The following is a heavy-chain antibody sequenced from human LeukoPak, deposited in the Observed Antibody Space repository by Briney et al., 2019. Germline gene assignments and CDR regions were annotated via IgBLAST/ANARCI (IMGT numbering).Heavy chain of an antibody. V-gene: IGHV4-4*07. CDR3: ARVGSGWYRGYFDY. Sequence: KPSETVSLTCTVSGGSISSYYWSWIRQPAGKGLEWIGRIYTSGSTNYNPSLKSRVTMSVDTSKNQFSLKLSSVTAADTAVYYCARVGSGWYRGYFDYWGQGTLVTVSS. CDR2: IYTSGST. D-gene: IGHD6-19*01. CDR1: GGSISSYY. J-gene: IGHJ4*02.